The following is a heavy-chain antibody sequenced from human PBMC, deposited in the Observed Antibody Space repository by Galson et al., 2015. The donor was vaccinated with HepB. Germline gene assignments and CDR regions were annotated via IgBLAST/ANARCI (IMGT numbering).Heavy chain of an antibody. D-gene: IGHD4/OR15-4a*01. CDR3: ARDRRVLTPLSPGGNGFDI. V-gene: IGHV1-69*04. Sequence: SVKVSCKASGDTFRSYAINWVRQAPGQGLEWMGRIIPILDIANYAQKFQGRVTISADKSTSTAYMELSSLRSEDTAVYYCARDRRVLTPLSPGGNGFDIWGQGTMVTVSS. CDR1: GDTFRSYA. CDR2: IIPILDIA. J-gene: IGHJ3*02.